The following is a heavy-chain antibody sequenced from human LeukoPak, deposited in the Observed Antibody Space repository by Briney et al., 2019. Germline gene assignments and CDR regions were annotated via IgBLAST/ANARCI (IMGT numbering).Heavy chain of an antibody. V-gene: IGHV3-66*01. J-gene: IGHJ5*02. CDR3: ASRSINWYRGNNWFDP. CDR1: GFTVSRNY. CDR2: IYSGGST. D-gene: IGHD6-13*01. Sequence: PGGSLRLSCAASGFTVSRNYMSWVRQAPGKGLEWVSVIYSGGSTYYADSVKGRFTISRDNSKNTLYLQMNSLRAEDTAVYYCASRSINWYRGNNWFDPWGQGTLVTVFS.